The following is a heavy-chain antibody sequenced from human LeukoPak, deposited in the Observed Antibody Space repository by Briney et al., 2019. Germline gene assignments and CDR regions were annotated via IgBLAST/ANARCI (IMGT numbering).Heavy chain of an antibody. D-gene: IGHD3-10*02. V-gene: IGHV4-39*01. CDR3: ARHVRLAVYYFDY. CDR2: IYYSGST. CDR1: GGSISSSSYY. J-gene: IGHJ4*02. Sequence: SETLSLTCAVYGGSISSSSYYWGWIRQPPGKGLEWVGSIYYSGSTYYNPSLKSRVTISVDTSKNQFSLKLSSVTAADTAVYYCARHVRLAVYYFDYWGQGTLVTVSS.